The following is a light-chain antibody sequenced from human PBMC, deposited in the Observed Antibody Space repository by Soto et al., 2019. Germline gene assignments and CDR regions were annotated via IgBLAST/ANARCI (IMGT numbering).Light chain of an antibody. CDR2: AAS. J-gene: IGKJ1*01. V-gene: IGKV1-17*02. CDR1: QSIGTA. Sequence: IQMTQSPSSLSASVGDRVTITCRASQSIGTALGWYQQKPGKAPKRLIYAASSLQSGAPSRFSGSGSGTDFTLTIRNLQPGDFANYFCLQHYSSPRTFGQGTKVDI. CDR3: LQHYSSPRT.